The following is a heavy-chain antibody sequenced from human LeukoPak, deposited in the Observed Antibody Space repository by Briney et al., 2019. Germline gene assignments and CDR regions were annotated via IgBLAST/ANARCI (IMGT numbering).Heavy chain of an antibody. D-gene: IGHD3-22*01. V-gene: IGHV4-34*01. Sequence: SETLSLTCAVHGGSFSDYSWNWIRQPPGKGLEWLGEINHFGSTNYNPSLKSRVTISGDTSKKQFSLKVNSVTAADTAVYYCARVRYDSSGWLYLPPRSWGQGTLVTVSS. CDR1: GGSFSDYS. CDR2: INHFGST. CDR3: ARVRYDSSGWLYLPPRS. J-gene: IGHJ5*02.